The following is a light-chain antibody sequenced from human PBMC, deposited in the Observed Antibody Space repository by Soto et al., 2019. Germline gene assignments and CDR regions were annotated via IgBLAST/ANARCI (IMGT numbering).Light chain of an antibody. Sequence: QSVLTQPRSVCGSPGQSVTISCTGTSSDVGLYNYVSRYQQHPGKAPKLIIYDVSKRPSGVPDRFSGSKSGNTASLTISGLQAEDEGEYFCCSYGGSYTPYVFGTGTKLTVL. CDR1: SSDVGLYNY. J-gene: IGLJ1*01. CDR3: CSYGGSYTPYV. CDR2: DVS. V-gene: IGLV2-11*01.